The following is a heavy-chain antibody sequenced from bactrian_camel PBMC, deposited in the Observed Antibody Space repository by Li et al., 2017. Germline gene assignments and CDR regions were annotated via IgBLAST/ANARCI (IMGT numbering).Heavy chain of an antibody. J-gene: IGHJ6*01. CDR2: IDGDGSI. CDR1: GVGAGSAS. D-gene: IGHD2*01. Sequence: HVQLVESGGGSVQVGGSLQLSCAASGVGAGSASMAWFRQASGMEREGVAVIDGDGSIIYADSVKGRFTISQDNTKNILYLQMNDLKPEDSAMYYCATQRAWYACAMLNAVDFDYWGQGTQVTVS. CDR3: ATQRAWYACAMLNAVDFDY. V-gene: IGHV3S55*01.